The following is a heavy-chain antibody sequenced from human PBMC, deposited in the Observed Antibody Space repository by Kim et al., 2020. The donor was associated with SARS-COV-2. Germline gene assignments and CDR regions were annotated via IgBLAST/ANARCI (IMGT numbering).Heavy chain of an antibody. J-gene: IGHJ5*02. CDR2: INPNSGGT. Sequence: ASVKVSCKASGYTFTGYYMHWVRQAPGQGLEWMGWINPNSGGTNYAQKFQGRVTMTRDTSISTAYMELSRLRSDDTAVYYCARDLRYCTNGVCYGNWFDPWGQGTLVTVSS. CDR3: ARDLRYCTNGVCYGNWFDP. CDR1: GYTFTGYY. D-gene: IGHD2-8*01. V-gene: IGHV1-2*02.